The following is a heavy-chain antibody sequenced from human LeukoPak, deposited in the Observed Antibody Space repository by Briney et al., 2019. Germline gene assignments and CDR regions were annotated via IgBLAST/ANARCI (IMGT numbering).Heavy chain of an antibody. J-gene: IGHJ4*02. CDR1: GFSLSNYA. Sequence: GGSLRLSCAASGFSLSNYAMNWVRQAPGKGLEWVSLISGSGGGTYYADSVKGRFTISRDISNNILYLQMNTLRAEDTAVYYCARDGGYYSSLYYFDSWGQGTLVTVSS. CDR3: ARDGGYYSSLYYFDS. D-gene: IGHD2-2*01. V-gene: IGHV3-23*01. CDR2: ISGSGGGT.